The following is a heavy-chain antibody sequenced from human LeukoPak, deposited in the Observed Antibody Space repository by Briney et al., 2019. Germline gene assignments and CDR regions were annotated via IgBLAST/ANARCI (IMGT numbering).Heavy chain of an antibody. CDR1: GFTFSDYY. V-gene: IGHV3-7*01. CDR2: IKQDGSEK. J-gene: IGHJ4*02. CDR3: ARDMPRNSYCSSTSCYNRRFDY. D-gene: IGHD2-2*02. Sequence: GGSLRLSCAASGFTFSDYYMSWVRQAPGQGLEWVANIKQDGSEKYYVDSVKGRFTISRDNAKNSLYLQMNSLRAEDTAVYYCARDMPRNSYCSSTSCYNRRFDYWGQGTLVTVSS.